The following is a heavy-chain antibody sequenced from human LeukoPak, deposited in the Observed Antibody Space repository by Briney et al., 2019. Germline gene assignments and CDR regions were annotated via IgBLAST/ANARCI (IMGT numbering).Heavy chain of an antibody. V-gene: IGHV7-4-1*02. CDR2: INTNTGNP. Sequence: ASVKVSCKASGYTFTSYAMNWVRQAPGQGLEWMGWINTNTGNPTYAQGFTGRFVFSLDTSVSTAYPQISSLKAEDTAVYYCARDSNCSGGSCYPAIWGQGTMVTVSS. CDR3: ARDSNCSGGSCYPAI. D-gene: IGHD2-15*01. CDR1: GYTFTSYA. J-gene: IGHJ3*02.